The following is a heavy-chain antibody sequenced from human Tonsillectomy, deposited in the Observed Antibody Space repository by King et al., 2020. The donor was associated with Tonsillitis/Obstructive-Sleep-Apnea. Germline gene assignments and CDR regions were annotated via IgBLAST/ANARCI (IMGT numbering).Heavy chain of an antibody. D-gene: IGHD2-2*01. CDR1: GFTFSSYW. V-gene: IGHV3-7*03. J-gene: IGHJ3*02. CDR2: IKHGGSDT. Sequence: EVQLVESGGGLVQPGGSLRLSCAASGFTFSSYWMSWVRQAPGKGLEWVANIKHGGSDTYYVDSVKGRFTISRDNAKNSLFLQMNNLRAEDTALFYCARESRGDWRSTSCEGGAGDIWGQGTMVTVS. CDR3: ARESRGDWRSTSCEGGAGDI.